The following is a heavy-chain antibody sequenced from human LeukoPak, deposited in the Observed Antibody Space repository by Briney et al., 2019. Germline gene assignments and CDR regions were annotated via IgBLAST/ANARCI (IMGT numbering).Heavy chain of an antibody. Sequence: GASVKVSCKTSGYTFTSYGISWVRQAPGQGLEWMGWVSAYNGDTNYVQKLQGRVTLTTDTSTNTAYMELRSLRSDDTATYFCARCRLWLVLPHDSWGQGTLATVSS. CDR1: GYTFTSYG. CDR3: ARCRLWLVLPHDS. CDR2: VSAYNGDT. V-gene: IGHV1-18*01. J-gene: IGHJ4*02. D-gene: IGHD6-19*01.